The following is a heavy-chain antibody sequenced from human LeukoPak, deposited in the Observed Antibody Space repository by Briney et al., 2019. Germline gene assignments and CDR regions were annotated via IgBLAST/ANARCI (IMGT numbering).Heavy chain of an antibody. Sequence: PGGSLRLSCAASGFTFSNYDMHWVRQAPGKGLEWVAVMSYDGSNKYYADSVKGRFTISRDNSKNTLYLQMNSLRAEDTAVYYCASQSSGYYYRFDYWGQGTLVTVSS. J-gene: IGHJ4*02. D-gene: IGHD3-22*01. CDR2: MSYDGSNK. V-gene: IGHV3-30*03. CDR3: ASQSSGYYYRFDY. CDR1: GFTFSNYD.